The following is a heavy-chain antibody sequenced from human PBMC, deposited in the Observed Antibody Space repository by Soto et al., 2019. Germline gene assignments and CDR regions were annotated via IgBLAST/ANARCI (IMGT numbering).Heavy chain of an antibody. Sequence: QVQLQESGPGLVKPSETLSLTCTVSGASISSYHWSWIRQTPGKGLEWIGYICYSGSANYNPSLKSRVTFSVDTSKNQVSLKLSSVTAADTGVYYCAAAVPAEYVFPYYYMDVWGKGTTVTVSS. CDR2: ICYSGSA. V-gene: IGHV4-59*01. CDR3: AAAVPAEYVFPYYYMDV. D-gene: IGHD3-16*01. CDR1: GASISSYH. J-gene: IGHJ6*03.